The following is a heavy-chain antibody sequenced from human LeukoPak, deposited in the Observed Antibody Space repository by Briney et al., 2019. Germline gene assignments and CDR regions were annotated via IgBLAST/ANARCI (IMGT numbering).Heavy chain of an antibody. J-gene: IGHJ4*02. V-gene: IGHV1-2*02. Sequence: ASVKVSCKASGYTFTGYYMHWVRQAPGQGLEWMGWINPNSGGTNYAQKFQGRVTMTRDTSISTAYMELSRLRSDDTAVYYCARELPHYDSSGCIDYWGQGTLVTVSS. D-gene: IGHD3-22*01. CDR1: GYTFTGYY. CDR3: ARELPHYDSSGCIDY. CDR2: INPNSGGT.